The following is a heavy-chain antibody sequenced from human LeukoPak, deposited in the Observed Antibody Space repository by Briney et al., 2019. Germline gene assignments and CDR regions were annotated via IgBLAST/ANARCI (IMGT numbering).Heavy chain of an antibody. CDR1: GFTFDDFG. D-gene: IGHD1-26*01. V-gene: IGHV3-20*04. Sequence: GGSLTLSCAASGFTFDDFGMSWVRQAPGKGLEWVSGINWNGGSTGYADSVKGRFTISRDNAKNSLYLQMNSLRAEDTALYYCARDRHSGRCYDAFDIWGQGTMVTVSS. CDR3: ARDRHSGRCYDAFDI. J-gene: IGHJ3*02. CDR2: INWNGGST.